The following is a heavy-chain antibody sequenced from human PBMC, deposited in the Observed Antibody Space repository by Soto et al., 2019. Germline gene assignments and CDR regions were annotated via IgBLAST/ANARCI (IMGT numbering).Heavy chain of an antibody. CDR2: ISYDGSNK. Sequence: PGGSLRLSCAASGFTFSSYAMHWVRQAPGKGLEWVAVISYDGSNKYYADSVKGRFTISRDNSKNTLYLQMNSLRAEDTAVYYCARDEKLGRWLMYYFDYWGQGTLVTVSS. V-gene: IGHV3-30-3*01. CDR3: ARDEKLGRWLMYYFDY. CDR1: GFTFSSYA. D-gene: IGHD1-26*01. J-gene: IGHJ4*02.